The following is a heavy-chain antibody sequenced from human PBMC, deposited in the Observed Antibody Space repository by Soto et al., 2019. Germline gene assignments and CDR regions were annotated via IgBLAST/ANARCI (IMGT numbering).Heavy chain of an antibody. CDR3: ARDGPDIVVVPADIGDYYYGMDV. J-gene: IGHJ6*02. CDR2: ISAYNGNT. V-gene: IGHV1-18*04. CDR1: GYTFTSYG. D-gene: IGHD2-2*02. Sequence: QVQLVQSGAEVKKPGASVKVSCKASGYTFTSYGISWVRQAPGQGLEWMGWISAYNGNTNYAQKLQGRVTMTTDTSTRTAYMELRSLRSDDTAVYYCARDGPDIVVVPADIGDYYYGMDVWGQGTTVTVSS.